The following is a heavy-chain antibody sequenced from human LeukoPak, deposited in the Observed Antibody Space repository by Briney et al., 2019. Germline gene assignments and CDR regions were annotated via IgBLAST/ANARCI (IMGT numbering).Heavy chain of an antibody. CDR3: ARDRVGSGWPRPYYFEV. CDR2: INPNTGVT. D-gene: IGHD6-19*01. Sequence: GPPVKVSCKASGSTLTRYYLHWVRQAPGQGLEWMGCINPNTGVTHSAQKFQGRITMTRDSSISTAYMDLSRLRSDDTGVYSCARDRVGSGWPRPYYFEVWGQGTLVTVSS. J-gene: IGHJ4*02. V-gene: IGHV1-2*02. CDR1: GSTLTRYY.